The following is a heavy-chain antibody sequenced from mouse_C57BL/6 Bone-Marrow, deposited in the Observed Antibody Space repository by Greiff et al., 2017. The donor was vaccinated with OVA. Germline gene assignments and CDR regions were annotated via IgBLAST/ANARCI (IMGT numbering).Heavy chain of an antibody. CDR3: AQIYYDYDGFDY. CDR1: GYTFTSYW. J-gene: IGHJ2*01. CDR2: IYPGSGST. D-gene: IGHD2-4*01. Sequence: QVQLQQSGAELVKPGASVKMSCKASGYTFTSYWITWVKQRPGQGLEWIGDIYPGSGSTNYNEKFKSKATLTVDTSSSTAYMQLSSLTSEDSAVYYCAQIYYDYDGFDYWGQGTTLTVSS. V-gene: IGHV1-55*01.